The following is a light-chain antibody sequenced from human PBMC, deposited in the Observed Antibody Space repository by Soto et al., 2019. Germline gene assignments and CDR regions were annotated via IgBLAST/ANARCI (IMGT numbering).Light chain of an antibody. V-gene: IGLV2-14*01. Sequence: QSVLTQPASVSGSPGQSITISCTGTSSDVGLYDYVSWYQQHPGKAPQLMIYAVSNRPSGVSNRFSASKSGNTASLFISGLQAEDAADYYCSSYTSDSSYVFGSGTKVTVL. J-gene: IGLJ1*01. CDR3: SSYTSDSSYV. CDR1: SSDVGLYDY. CDR2: AVS.